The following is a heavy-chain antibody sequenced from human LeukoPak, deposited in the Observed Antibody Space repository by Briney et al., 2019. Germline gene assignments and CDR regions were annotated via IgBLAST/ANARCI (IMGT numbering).Heavy chain of an antibody. Sequence: GRSLRLSCAASGFTFSSHGMHWVRQAPGKGLEWVAVIWFDGSNKYYADSVKGRFTISRDNSKNTLSLQMNSLRAEDTAVYYCARAGSGSHPKELGAFDIWGQGTMVTVSS. CDR1: GFTFSSHG. V-gene: IGHV3-33*08. CDR2: IWFDGSNK. J-gene: IGHJ3*02. D-gene: IGHD1-26*01. CDR3: ARAGSGSHPKELGAFDI.